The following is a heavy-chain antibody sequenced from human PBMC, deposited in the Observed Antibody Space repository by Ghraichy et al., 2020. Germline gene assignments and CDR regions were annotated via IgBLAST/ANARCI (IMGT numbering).Heavy chain of an antibody. D-gene: IGHD4-11*01. CDR1: GFSLSTSGMR. Sequence: SGPTLVKPTQTLTLTCTFSGFSLSTSGMRVMWIRQPPGKALEWLARIDWNDEKFYSTSLKTRLTISKHTSKDQVVLTMTNMDPVDTATYFCARLTDYSNYGYGWDVWGQGTTVTVSS. V-gene: IGHV2-70*04. CDR3: ARLTDYSNYGYGWDV. J-gene: IGHJ6*02. CDR2: IDWNDEK.